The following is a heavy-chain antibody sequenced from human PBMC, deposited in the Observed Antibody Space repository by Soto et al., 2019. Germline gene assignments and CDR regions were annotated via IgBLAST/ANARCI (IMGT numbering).Heavy chain of an antibody. CDR2: ISGSGGRP. D-gene: IGHD4-17*01. CDR3: AKPSTTVSTGGLDY. J-gene: IGHJ4*02. V-gene: IGHV3-23*01. Sequence: GGSLRLSCAVAGFTFSSYDMSWVRQAPGQGLEWVSGISGSGGRPYYADSVKGRFTISRDNSKNTLYLQMNSLSAEDTAVYYCAKPSTTVSTGGLDYWGQGTLVTVSS. CDR1: GFTFSSYD.